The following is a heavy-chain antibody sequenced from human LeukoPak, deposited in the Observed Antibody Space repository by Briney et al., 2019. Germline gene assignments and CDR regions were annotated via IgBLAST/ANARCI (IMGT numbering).Heavy chain of an antibody. Sequence: PSETLSLTCTVSDGSISSSSYFWGWIRQPPGMRLEWVGNIYYSGSTFYNPSPKSRVTISVDTSKNQFSLKLSSVTAADTAVYYCSRSVTTSYYYYGMDVWGQGTTVTVSS. D-gene: IGHD3-3*01. CDR1: DGSISSSSYF. J-gene: IGHJ6*02. CDR2: IYYSGST. V-gene: IGHV4-39*01. CDR3: SRSVTTSYYYYGMDV.